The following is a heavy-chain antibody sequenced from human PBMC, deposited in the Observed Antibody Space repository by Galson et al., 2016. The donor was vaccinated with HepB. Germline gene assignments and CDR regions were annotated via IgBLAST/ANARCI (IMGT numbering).Heavy chain of an antibody. D-gene: IGHD4-17*01. J-gene: IGHJ4*02. Sequence: SLRLSCAGSGFTFSNHYMHWVRQAPGKGLVWVSRINSDGSNANYADSVKGRFTISRDNARNTLYLHVNSLGAEDAAVYYCARENGDYLFIDYWGQGTLVTVSS. CDR1: GFTFSNHY. CDR3: ARENGDYLFIDY. V-gene: IGHV3-74*01. CDR2: INSDGSNA.